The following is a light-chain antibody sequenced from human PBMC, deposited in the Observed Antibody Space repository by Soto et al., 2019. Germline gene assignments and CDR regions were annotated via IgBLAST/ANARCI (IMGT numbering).Light chain of an antibody. CDR1: QGVANY. J-gene: IGKJ1*01. V-gene: IGKV1-27*01. CDR3: QHNRTAQMT. CDR2: GVS. Sequence: DIQMTQSPSSLSASVGDRVTITCRASQGVANYLGWYQQKPGKVPKALIYGVSTLQSGDPARFSGSGTDTDFTLPISSLQPQSAVTYYSQHNRTAQMTFGQGTKGEIK.